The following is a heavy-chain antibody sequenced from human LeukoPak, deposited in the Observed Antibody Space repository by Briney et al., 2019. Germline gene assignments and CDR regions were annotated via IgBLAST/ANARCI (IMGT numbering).Heavy chain of an antibody. Sequence: GASVKVSCKASGYTFTGYYMHWVRQAPGQGLEWMGWINPNSGGTNYAQKFQGRVTMTRDTSISTAYMELSRLRSDDTAVYYCARRSALRWNSREGFDYWGQGTLVTVSS. J-gene: IGHJ4*02. CDR3: ARRSALRWNSREGFDY. CDR2: INPNSGGT. D-gene: IGHD4-17*01. V-gene: IGHV1-2*02. CDR1: GYTFTGYY.